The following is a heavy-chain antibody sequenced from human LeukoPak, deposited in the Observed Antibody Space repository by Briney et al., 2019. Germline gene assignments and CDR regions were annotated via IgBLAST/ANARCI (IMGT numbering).Heavy chain of an antibody. Sequence: SETLSLTCAVYGGSFSGYYWSWIRQPPGKGLEWIGEINHSGSTNYNPSLKSRVTISVDTSKNQFSLKLSSVTAADTAVYYCARGPRDAEYYFDYWGQGTLVTVSS. V-gene: IGHV4-34*01. CDR1: GGSFSGYY. CDR3: ARGPRDAEYYFDY. J-gene: IGHJ4*02. CDR2: INHSGST.